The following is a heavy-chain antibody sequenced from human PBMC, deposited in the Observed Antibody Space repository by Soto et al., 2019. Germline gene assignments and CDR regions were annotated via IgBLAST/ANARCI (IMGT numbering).Heavy chain of an antibody. D-gene: IGHD3-22*01. V-gene: IGHV1-69*01. CDR1: GGTFSSYA. Sequence: QVQLVQSGAEVKKPGSSVKVSCKASGGTFSSYAISWVRQAPGQGLEWMGGIIPIFGTANYAQKFQGRVTITADESTSTAYMELGSLRHEDTAVYYCGGGYYDSSGSPLDLWGRGTLVTVSS. CDR3: GGGYYDSSGSPLDL. J-gene: IGHJ2*01. CDR2: IIPIFGTA.